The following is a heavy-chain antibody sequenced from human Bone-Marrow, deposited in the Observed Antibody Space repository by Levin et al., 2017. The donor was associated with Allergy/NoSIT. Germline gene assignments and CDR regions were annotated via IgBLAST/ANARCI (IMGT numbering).Heavy chain of an antibody. V-gene: IGHV7-4-1*02. CDR3: ATTYYDFWSGYSNYYYYYMDV. CDR1: GYTFTSYA. CDR2: INTNTGNP. D-gene: IGHD3-3*01. Sequence: GESLKISCKASGYTFTSYAMNWVRQAPGQGLEWMGWINTNTGNPTYAQGFTGRFVFSLDTSVSTAYLQISSLKAEDTAVYYCATTYYDFWSGYSNYYYYYMDVWGKGTTVTVSS. J-gene: IGHJ6*03.